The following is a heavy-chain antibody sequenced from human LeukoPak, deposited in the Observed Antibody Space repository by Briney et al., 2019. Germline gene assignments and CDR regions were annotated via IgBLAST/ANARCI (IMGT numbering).Heavy chain of an antibody. CDR1: GFTFSSYG. CDR2: ISYDGSNK. V-gene: IGHV3-30*18. D-gene: IGHD3-3*01. Sequence: GGSLRLSCAASGFTFSSYGMHWVRQAPGKGLEWVAVISYDGSNKYYADSVKGRFTISRDNSKNTLYLQMNRLRAEDTAVYYCAKAPSWRPTYYGMDVWGQGTTVTVSS. J-gene: IGHJ6*02. CDR3: AKAPSWRPTYYGMDV.